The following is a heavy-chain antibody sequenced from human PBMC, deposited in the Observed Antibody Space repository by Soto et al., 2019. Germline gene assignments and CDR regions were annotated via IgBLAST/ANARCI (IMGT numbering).Heavy chain of an antibody. CDR1: GFTFSNYA. Sequence: PGGSLRLSCVVSGFTFSNYAIYWVRQAPGKGLEWVAVLSYDANNKHYADSVKGRFTISRDNSKNTLYLQMNSLRPEDTAVYYCARGPFGDAAMVTNYFDYWGQGTLVTVSS. V-gene: IGHV3-30-3*01. CDR3: ARGPFGDAAMVTNYFDY. D-gene: IGHD5-18*01. J-gene: IGHJ4*02. CDR2: LSYDANNK.